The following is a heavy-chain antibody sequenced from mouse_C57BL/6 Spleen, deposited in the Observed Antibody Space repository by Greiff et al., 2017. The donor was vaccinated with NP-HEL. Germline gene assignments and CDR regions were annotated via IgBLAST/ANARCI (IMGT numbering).Heavy chain of an antibody. V-gene: IGHV1-50*01. Sequence: VQLQQPGAELVKPGASVKLSCKASGYTFTSYWMQWVKQRPGQGLEWIGEIDPSDSYTNYNQKFTGKATLTVDTSSSTAYMQLSGLTSEDSAVYYCARRGYYYFDYWGQGTTLTVAS. CDR3: ARRGYYYFDY. D-gene: IGHD2-3*01. J-gene: IGHJ2*01. CDR1: GYTFTSYW. CDR2: IDPSDSYT.